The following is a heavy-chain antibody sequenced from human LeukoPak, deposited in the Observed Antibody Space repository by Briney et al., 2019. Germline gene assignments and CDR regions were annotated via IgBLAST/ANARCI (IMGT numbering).Heavy chain of an antibody. J-gene: IGHJ6*02. CDR3: ARFLDYYGMDV. CDR1: GGSFSGYY. CDR2: INHSGST. V-gene: IGHV4-34*01. Sequence: SETLSLTCAVYGGSFSGYYCSWIRQPPGKGLEWIGEINHSGSTNYNPSLKSRVTISVDTSKNQFSLKLSSVTAADTAVYYCARFLDYYGMDVWGQGTTVTVSS.